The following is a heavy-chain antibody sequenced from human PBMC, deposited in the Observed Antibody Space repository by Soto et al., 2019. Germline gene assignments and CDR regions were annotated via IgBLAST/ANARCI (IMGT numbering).Heavy chain of an antibody. CDR2: ISSSSSTI. D-gene: IGHD2-2*01. CDR1: GFTFSSYS. Sequence: GGSLRLSCAASGFTFSSYSMNWVRQAPGKGLEWVSYISSSSSTIYYADSVKGRFTISRDNAKNSLYLQMNSLRAEDTAVYYCAREVVPAASSFDYWGQGTLVTVSS. J-gene: IGHJ4*02. CDR3: AREVVPAASSFDY. V-gene: IGHV3-48*01.